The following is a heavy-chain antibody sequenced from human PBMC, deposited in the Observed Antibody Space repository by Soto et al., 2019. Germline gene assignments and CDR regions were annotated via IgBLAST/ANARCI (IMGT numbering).Heavy chain of an antibody. CDR2: ISYDGSNK. Sequence: PGGSLSLSCAASGFTFNSFAMHWVRQAPGKGLEWVAVISYDGSNKYYADSVKGRFTISRDSSKNTLYLQMSSLRAEDTAVYYCAKSTRLTYYYASGSYYKENWFDPWGQGTLVTVSS. CDR3: AKSTRLTYYYASGSYYKENWFDP. D-gene: IGHD3-10*01. CDR1: GFTFNSFA. J-gene: IGHJ5*02. V-gene: IGHV3-30*18.